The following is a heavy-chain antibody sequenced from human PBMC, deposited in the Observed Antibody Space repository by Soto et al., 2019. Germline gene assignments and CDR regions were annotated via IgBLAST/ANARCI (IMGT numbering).Heavy chain of an antibody. J-gene: IGHJ4*02. CDR3: ARGVTMVRGVIHTPYFDY. Sequence: SETLSLTCTVSGGSISSGGYYWSWIRQHPGKGLERIGYIYYSGSTYYNPSLKSRVTISVDTSKNQFSLKLSSVTAADTAVYYCARGVTMVRGVIHTPYFDYWGQGTLVTVSS. CDR1: GGSISSGGYY. V-gene: IGHV4-31*03. CDR2: IYYSGST. D-gene: IGHD3-10*01.